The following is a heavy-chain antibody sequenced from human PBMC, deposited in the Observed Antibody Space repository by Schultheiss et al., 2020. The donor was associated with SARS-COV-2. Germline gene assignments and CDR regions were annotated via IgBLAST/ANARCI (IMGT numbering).Heavy chain of an antibody. Sequence: GESLKISCVASGFSISNYWMHWVRRTPGKRLVWVSRIYSDGSGISYADSVKDRFTISRDNAKNTVFLQMNSLRAEDTAVYYCARNLGGQLDQWGQGTLVTVSS. D-gene: IGHD3/OR15-3a*01. CDR2: IYSDGSGI. CDR3: ARNLGGQLDQ. CDR1: GFSISNYW. V-gene: IGHV3-74*01. J-gene: IGHJ4*02.